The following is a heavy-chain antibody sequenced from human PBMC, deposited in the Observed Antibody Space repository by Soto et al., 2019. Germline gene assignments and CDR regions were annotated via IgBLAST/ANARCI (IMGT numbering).Heavy chain of an antibody. D-gene: IGHD3-22*01. V-gene: IGHV4-30-4*01. Sequence: PSETLSLTCSVSGDSMNNGDYFWTWIRQTPGKGLQWIGYISYSGSTFYNPSLKTRLAMSVDTSKNQFSVRLRSVTAADTAVYYCARDLAHFYESSGRLDLWGQGMLVTVSS. CDR2: ISYSGST. CDR3: ARDLAHFYESSGRLDL. J-gene: IGHJ4*02. CDR1: GDSMNNGDYF.